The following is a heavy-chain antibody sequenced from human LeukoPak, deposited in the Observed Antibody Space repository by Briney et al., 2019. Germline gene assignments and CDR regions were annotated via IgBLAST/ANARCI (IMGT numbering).Heavy chain of an antibody. CDR1: GFTVSSNY. D-gene: IGHD1-1*01. V-gene: IGHV3-53*01. CDR2: IYSGGST. Sequence: GGSLRLSCAASGFTVSSNYMSWVRQAPGKGLEWVSVIYSGGSTYYADSVKGRFTISRDNSKNTLYLQMNSLGAEDTAVYYCARLNWANWFDPWGQGTLVTVSS. CDR3: ARLNWANWFDP. J-gene: IGHJ5*02.